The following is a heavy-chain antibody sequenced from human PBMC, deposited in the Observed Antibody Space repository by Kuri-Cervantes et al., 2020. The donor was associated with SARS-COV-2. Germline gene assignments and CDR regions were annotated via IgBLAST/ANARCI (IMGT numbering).Heavy chain of an antibody. Sequence: ASVKVSCKVSGYTLTELSMHWVRQAPGKGLEWMGGFDPEDGETIYPQKFQGRVTMTEDTSTDTAYMELSSLRSEDTAVYYCATTAANYYDSSGYYYGGRWFDPWGQGTLVTVSS. J-gene: IGHJ5*02. CDR1: GYTLTELS. CDR3: ATTAANYYDSSGYYYGGRWFDP. D-gene: IGHD3-22*01. V-gene: IGHV1-24*01. CDR2: FDPEDGET.